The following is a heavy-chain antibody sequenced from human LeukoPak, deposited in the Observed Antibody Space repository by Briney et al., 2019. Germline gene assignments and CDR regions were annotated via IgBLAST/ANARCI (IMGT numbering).Heavy chain of an antibody. J-gene: IGHJ4*02. Sequence: GASVKVSCKASGYTFTSYYMHWVRQAPGQGLEWMGIINPSGGSTSYAQKFQGRVTMTRDTSTSTVYMELSSLRSEDTAVYYCARYYYDSSGYYYGYFDYWGQRTLVTVSS. CDR3: ARYYYDSSGYYYGYFDY. V-gene: IGHV1-46*01. D-gene: IGHD3-22*01. CDR2: INPSGGST. CDR1: GYTFTSYY.